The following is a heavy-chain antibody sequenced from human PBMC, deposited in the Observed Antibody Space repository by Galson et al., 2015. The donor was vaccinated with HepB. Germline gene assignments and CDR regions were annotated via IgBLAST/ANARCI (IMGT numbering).Heavy chain of an antibody. CDR2: ISWNSGSI. D-gene: IGHD5-12*01. J-gene: IGHJ4*02. CDR1: GFTFDDYA. Sequence: SLRLSCAASGFTFDDYAMHWVRQAPGKGLEWVSGISWNSGSIGYADSVKGRFSISRDNAKNSLYLQMNSLRAEDTALYYCAKGATRWLRWIDYWGQGTLVTVSS. V-gene: IGHV3-9*01. CDR3: AKGATRWLRWIDY.